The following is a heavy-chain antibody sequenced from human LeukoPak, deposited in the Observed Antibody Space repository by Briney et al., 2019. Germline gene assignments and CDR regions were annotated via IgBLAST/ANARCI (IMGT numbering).Heavy chain of an antibody. D-gene: IGHD5-12*01. J-gene: IGHJ4*02. CDR1: GYTFTGYY. CDR3: ASGYSGYDSRVDY. Sequence: ASVKVPCKASGYTFTGYYMHWVRQAPGQGLEWMGWINPNSGGTNYAQKFQGRVTMTRDTSTSTAYMELSRLRSDDTAVYYCASGYSGYDSRVDYWGQGTLVTVSS. V-gene: IGHV1-2*02. CDR2: INPNSGGT.